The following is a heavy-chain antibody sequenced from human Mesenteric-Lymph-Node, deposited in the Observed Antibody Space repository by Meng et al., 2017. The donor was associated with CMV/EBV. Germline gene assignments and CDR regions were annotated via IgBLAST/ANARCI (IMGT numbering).Heavy chain of an antibody. Sequence: VRLPQGGAGLLKPSGTLPVTCAVYGGSFSGYYWNWIRQSPETGLEWIGEINHSGSTTYNPSFTSRIIISVDTSTNQISLNMSSVTAADTAVYYCARGSSYDILTGYFDYWGQGALVTVSS. V-gene: IGHV4-34*01. CDR1: GGSFSGYY. J-gene: IGHJ4*02. CDR2: INHSGST. CDR3: ARGSSYDILTGYFDY. D-gene: IGHD3-9*01.